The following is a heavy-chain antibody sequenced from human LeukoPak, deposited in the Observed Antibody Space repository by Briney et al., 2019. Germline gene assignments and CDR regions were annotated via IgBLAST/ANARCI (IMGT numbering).Heavy chain of an antibody. CDR2: IYTSGST. V-gene: IGHV4-61*02. J-gene: IGHJ3*02. D-gene: IGHD3-22*01. Sequence: PSETLSLTCTVSGDSISSGSYYWSWIRQPAGKGLEWIGRIYTSGSTNYHPSLKSRVTISVDTSKNQFSLKLSSVTAADTAVYYCARLVTRGYYDSSGRRIDAFDIWGQGTMVTVSS. CDR3: ARLVTRGYYDSSGRRIDAFDI. CDR1: GDSISSGSYY.